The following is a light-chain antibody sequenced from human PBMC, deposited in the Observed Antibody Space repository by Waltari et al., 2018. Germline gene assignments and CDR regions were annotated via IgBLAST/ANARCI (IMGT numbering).Light chain of an antibody. Sequence: DIRMTQSPSSLSASVGDRVTITCRASQTISTYLNWYQQKPGKAPELLIYAVFSLQSGVPSRFSGSGSGTEFTLTISSLQPEDFATYYCQQSFSGLSWTFGQGTKVEVQ. CDR3: QQSFSGLSWT. CDR1: QTISTY. J-gene: IGKJ1*01. CDR2: AVF. V-gene: IGKV1-39*01.